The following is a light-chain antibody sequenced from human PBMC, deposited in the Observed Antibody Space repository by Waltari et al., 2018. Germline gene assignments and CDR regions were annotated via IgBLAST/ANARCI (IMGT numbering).Light chain of an antibody. CDR3: CSYAGTSTMV. CDR1: RRDVGSCHL. CDR2: EVT. J-gene: IGLJ3*02. Sequence: QSALTQPASVSGSPGMSITISCNGTRRDVGSCHLVSWYQQTPGKAPQLILFEVTKRPSGVSERFSGSKSDNTASLTISGLQAEDEADYFCCSYAGTSTMVFGGGTKLTVL. V-gene: IGLV2-23*02.